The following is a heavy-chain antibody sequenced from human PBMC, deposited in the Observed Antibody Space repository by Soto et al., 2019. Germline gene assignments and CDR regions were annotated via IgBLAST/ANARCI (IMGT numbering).Heavy chain of an antibody. J-gene: IGHJ6*02. V-gene: IGHV4-30-2*01. Sequence: TLSLTCAVSGGSISSGGYSWSWIRQPPGKGLEWIGYIYHSGSTYYNPSLKSRVTISVDRSKDQFSLKLSSVTAADTAVYYCARVRGAYYYYGMDVWGQGTTVTVSS. CDR3: ARVRGAYYYYGMDV. D-gene: IGHD3-10*01. CDR2: IYHSGST. CDR1: GGSISSGGYS.